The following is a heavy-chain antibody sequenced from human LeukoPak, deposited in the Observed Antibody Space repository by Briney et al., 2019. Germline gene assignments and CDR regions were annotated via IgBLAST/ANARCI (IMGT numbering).Heavy chain of an antibody. CDR1: GFTFTKYW. CDR2: IKQDGSDK. V-gene: IGHV3-7*01. D-gene: IGHD4-17*01. J-gene: IGHJ4*02. Sequence: GGSLRLSCAASGFTFTKYWMTWVRQAPGKGLEWVGNIKQDGSDKNYMDSVKGRFTISRDNAKNSLYLQMNSLRAEDTAVYYCAGVPQGFMTTAPSDYWGQGTLVTVSS. CDR3: AGVPQGFMTTAPSDY.